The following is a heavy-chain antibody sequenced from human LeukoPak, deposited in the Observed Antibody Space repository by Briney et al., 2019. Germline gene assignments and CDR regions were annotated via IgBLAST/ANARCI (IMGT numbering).Heavy chain of an antibody. CDR1: GYTFTGYY. CDR3: ARVVAAAGRGGGNSFDY. Sequence: ASVKVSCKASGYTFTGYYMHWVRQAPGQGLEWMGWINPNSGGTNYAQKFQGRVTMTRDTSISTAYMELSRLRSDDTAVYYCARVVAAAGRGGGNSFDYWGQGTLVTVSS. CDR2: INPNSGGT. D-gene: IGHD6-13*01. V-gene: IGHV1-2*02. J-gene: IGHJ4*02.